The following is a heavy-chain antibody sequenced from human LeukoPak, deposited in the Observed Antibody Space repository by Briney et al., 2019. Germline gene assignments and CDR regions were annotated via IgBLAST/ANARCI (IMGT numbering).Heavy chain of an antibody. CDR1: GGSFSGYY. D-gene: IGHD3-22*01. J-gene: IGHJ3*02. V-gene: IGHV4-34*01. Sequence: SETLSLTCAVYGGSFSGYYWSWLRQPPGKGLEWIREINHSGSTNYNPSLKSRVTISVDTSKNQFSLKLSSVTAADTAVYYCAQYCYDSSCPDFVRAFDIWGQGTMVTVSS. CDR3: AQYCYDSSCPDFVRAFDI. CDR2: INHSGST.